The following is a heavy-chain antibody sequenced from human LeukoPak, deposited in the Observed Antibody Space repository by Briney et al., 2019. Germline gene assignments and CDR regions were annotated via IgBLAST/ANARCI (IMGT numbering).Heavy chain of an antibody. CDR2: INHSGST. D-gene: IGHD2-8*02. Sequence: SETLSLTCAVYGGSFSGYYWSWIRQPPGKGLEWIGEINHSGSTNYNPSLKSRVSISVDTSKNQFSLKLSSVTAADTAVYYCVRAGTWWGFDPWGQGTLVTVSS. V-gene: IGHV4-34*01. J-gene: IGHJ5*02. CDR1: GGSFSGYY. CDR3: VRAGTWWGFDP.